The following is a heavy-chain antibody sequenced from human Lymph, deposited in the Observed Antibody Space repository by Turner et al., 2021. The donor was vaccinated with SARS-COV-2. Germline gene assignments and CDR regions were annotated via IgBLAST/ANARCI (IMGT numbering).Heavy chain of an antibody. CDR3: ARDRDSSGWVDY. V-gene: IGHV3-30*04. CDR1: GFTLSSYS. Sequence: QVQLVESGGGVVPPGRSRRLSCAASGFTLSSYSMHWVRQATGKGLEWVAVISYDGCDKYYADSVKGRFTFYRDNYKNTLYVKMNSVRAEDTAVYYCARDRDSSGWVDYWGQGTLVTVSS. J-gene: IGHJ4*02. D-gene: IGHD3-22*01. CDR2: ISYDGCDK.